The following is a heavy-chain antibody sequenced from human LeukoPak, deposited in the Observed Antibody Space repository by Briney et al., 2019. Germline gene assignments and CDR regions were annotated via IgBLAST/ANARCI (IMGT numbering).Heavy chain of an antibody. J-gene: IGHJ3*02. CDR1: GGSISSSSYY. CDR3: ARPYGDHVRTLAFDI. Sequence: SETLSLTCTVSGGSISSSSYYWSWIRQPPGKGLEWIGYIYYSGSTNYNPSLKSRVTISVDTSKNQFSLKLSSVTAADTAVYYCARPYGDHVRTLAFDIWGRGTMVTVSS. D-gene: IGHD4-17*01. V-gene: IGHV4-61*05. CDR2: IYYSGST.